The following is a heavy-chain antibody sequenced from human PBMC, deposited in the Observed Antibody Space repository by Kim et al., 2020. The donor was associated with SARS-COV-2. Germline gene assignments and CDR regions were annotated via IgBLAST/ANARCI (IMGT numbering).Heavy chain of an antibody. J-gene: IGHJ4*02. V-gene: IGHV3-33*05. Sequence: LSLTCATSGFTLRVHGIHWVRQAPGRGLEWVAVSPYEGRNEKYADSVKGRFTISRDTSKNRLYLQMSSLRVEDTAVYYCARDGGSGWSPSYYFDNWGQGTLVTVSS. CDR1: GFTLRVHG. D-gene: IGHD6-19*01. CDR2: SPYEGRNE. CDR3: ARDGGSGWSPSYYFDN.